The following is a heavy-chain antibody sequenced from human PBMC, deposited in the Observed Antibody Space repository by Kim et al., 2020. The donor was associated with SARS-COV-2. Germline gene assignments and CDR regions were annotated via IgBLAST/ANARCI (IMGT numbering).Heavy chain of an antibody. Sequence: SETLSLTCTVSGGSISSYYWSWIRQPPGKGLEWIGYIYYSGSTNYNPSLKSRVTISVDTSKNQFSLKLSSVTAADTAVYYCASGSCSWYVGSWFDPWGQGSLVTVSS. CDR2: IYYSGST. V-gene: IGHV4-59*01. CDR3: ASGSCSWYVGSWFDP. D-gene: IGHD6-13*01. J-gene: IGHJ5*02. CDR1: GGSISSYY.